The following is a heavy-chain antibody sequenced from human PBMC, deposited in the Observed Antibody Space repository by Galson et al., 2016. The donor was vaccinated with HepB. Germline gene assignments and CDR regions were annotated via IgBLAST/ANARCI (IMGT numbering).Heavy chain of an antibody. D-gene: IGHD4-17*01. CDR1: GYSISSGYY. J-gene: IGHJ4*02. Sequence: ETLSLTCAVSGYSISSGYYWGWIRQSPGKGLEWIASFYRSETTYYAPSPKSRVTISVDTSKNQFSLKLSSVTAADTAVYYCARAGTTVTTHYYYLDSWGQGTLVTVSP. CDR3: ARAGTTVTTHYYYLDS. CDR2: FYRSETT. V-gene: IGHV4-38-2*01.